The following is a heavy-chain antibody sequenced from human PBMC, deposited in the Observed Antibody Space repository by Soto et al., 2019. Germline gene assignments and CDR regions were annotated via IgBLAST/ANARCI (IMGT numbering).Heavy chain of an antibody. J-gene: IGHJ6*02. CDR2: ISSSSSYI. D-gene: IGHD6-13*01. Sequence: LRLSCAASGFTFSSYSMNWVRQAPGKGLEWVSSISSSSSYIYYADSVKGRFTISRDDAKNSLYLQMNSLRAEDTAVYYCARVPAIAAAGQLYYYYGMDVWGQGTTV. V-gene: IGHV3-21*01. CDR3: ARVPAIAAAGQLYYYYGMDV. CDR1: GFTFSSYS.